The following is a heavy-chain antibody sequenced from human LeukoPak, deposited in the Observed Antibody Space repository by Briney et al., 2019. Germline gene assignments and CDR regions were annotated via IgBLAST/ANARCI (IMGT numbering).Heavy chain of an antibody. J-gene: IGHJ4*02. CDR2: MWYDGSNQ. Sequence: PGRSLRLSCAASGFIFNNYGIHWVRQAPGKGLEWVAVMWYDGSNQYYGDSVKGRFTVSRDNSKNTVYLQMNSLRAEDTAVYYCARTEERRGSYFGGLDSWGQGTLVTVSS. CDR1: GFIFNNYG. V-gene: IGHV3-33*01. D-gene: IGHD1-26*01. CDR3: ARTEERRGSYFGGLDS.